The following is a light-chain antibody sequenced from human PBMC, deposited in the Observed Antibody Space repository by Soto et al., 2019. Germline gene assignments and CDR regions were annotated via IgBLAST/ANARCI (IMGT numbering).Light chain of an antibody. CDR1: TSDIGGYNY. V-gene: IGLV2-14*03. CDR2: AVT. CDR3: ASYTSSSPVV. Sequence: QCVLTQPASVSGSPGQSITISCTGTTSDIGGYNYVSWYQQHPGKAPRLMIYAVTNRPSAVSNRFSGSKSGNTASLTISGLQAEDEGDYYCASYTSSSPVVFGGGTKLTVL. J-gene: IGLJ2*01.